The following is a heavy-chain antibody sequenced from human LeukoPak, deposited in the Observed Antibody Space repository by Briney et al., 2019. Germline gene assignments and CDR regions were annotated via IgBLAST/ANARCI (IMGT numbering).Heavy chain of an antibody. CDR3: AKDSPTRIAVAGTDYYYGMDV. J-gene: IGHJ6*02. D-gene: IGHD6-19*01. V-gene: IGHV3-23*01. Sequence: PGGSLRLSCAASGFTFSSYAMSWVRQAPGKGLEWVSAISGSGGSTYYADSVKGRFTISRDNSKNTLCLQMNSLRAEDTAVYYCAKDSPTRIAVAGTDYYYGMDVWGQGTTVTVSS. CDR1: GFTFSSYA. CDR2: ISGSGGST.